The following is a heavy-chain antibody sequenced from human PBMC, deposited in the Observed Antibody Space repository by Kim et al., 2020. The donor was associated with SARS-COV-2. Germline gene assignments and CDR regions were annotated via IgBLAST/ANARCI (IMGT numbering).Heavy chain of an antibody. CDR1: GGSFSGYY. V-gene: IGHV4-34*01. J-gene: IGHJ4*02. CDR3: ARGPIPSGFSDS. CDR2: ISHRGST. D-gene: IGHD3-22*01. Sequence: SETLSLTCAVYGGSFSGYYWSWIRQTPGKGLEWIGEISHRGSTNYNSSLKSRVTLSVDTSKNQFSLRLTSVTAAATATYYCARGPIPSGFSDSWGQGIL.